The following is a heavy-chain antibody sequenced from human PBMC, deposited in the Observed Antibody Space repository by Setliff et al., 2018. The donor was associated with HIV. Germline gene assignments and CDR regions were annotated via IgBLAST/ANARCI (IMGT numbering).Heavy chain of an antibody. V-gene: IGHV1-2*06. CDR2: INPSSGGT. CDR3: ATWGGSPDGYFYYYMDV. J-gene: IGHJ6*03. Sequence: ASVKVSCKAPGYTFTGYYIHWVRRAPGQGLEWMGRINPSSGGTNYAPKFRGRVTMTRDKSISTAYMELSRLRSDDTAVYYCATWGGSPDGYFYYYMDVWGKGTTVTVSS. CDR1: GYTFTGYY. D-gene: IGHD1-26*01.